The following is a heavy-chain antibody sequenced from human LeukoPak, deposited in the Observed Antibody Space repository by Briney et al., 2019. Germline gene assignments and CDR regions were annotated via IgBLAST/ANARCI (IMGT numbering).Heavy chain of an antibody. Sequence: XAPGXXXXGVXXISAXNGNTNYAQKLQGRVTMTTDTSTSTAYMQLRSLRSDDTAVYYCARDFFWSGYYSALKTNWFDPWGQGTLVTVSS. CDR2: ISAXNGNT. D-gene: IGHD3-3*01. V-gene: IGHV1-18*01. J-gene: IGHJ5*02. CDR3: ARDFFWSGYYSALKTNWFDP.